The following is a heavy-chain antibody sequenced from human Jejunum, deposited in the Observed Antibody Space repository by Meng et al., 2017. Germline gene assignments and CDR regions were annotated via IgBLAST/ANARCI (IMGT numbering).Heavy chain of an antibody. CDR2: VYDSGST. CDR3: ATDVYGDGLAYLDN. Sequence: QVQLQESGPGLVRPSETRPLTCAVSGGSVSGRSYYWTWIRQPPGKGLEWIGYVYDSGSTKYNPSLSSRVSISSDTSKNQFSLKLTSVTAADTAVYYCATDVYGDGLAYLDNWGQGSLVTVSS. D-gene: IGHD4-17*01. J-gene: IGHJ4*02. V-gene: IGHV4-61*01. CDR1: GGSVSGRSYY.